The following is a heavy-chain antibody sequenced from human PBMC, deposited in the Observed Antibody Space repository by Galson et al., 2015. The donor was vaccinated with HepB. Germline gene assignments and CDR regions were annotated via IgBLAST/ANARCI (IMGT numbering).Heavy chain of an antibody. D-gene: IGHD2-15*01. CDR2: ISSSGSTI. J-gene: IGHJ4*02. CDR3: ARGSDIVVVVAATDY. Sequence: SLRLSCAASGFTFSSYDMNWVRQAPGKGLEWVSYISSSGSTIYYADSVKGRFTISRDNAKNSLYLQMNSLRAEDTAVYYCARGSDIVVVVAATDYWGQGTLVTVSS. V-gene: IGHV3-48*03. CDR1: GFTFSSYD.